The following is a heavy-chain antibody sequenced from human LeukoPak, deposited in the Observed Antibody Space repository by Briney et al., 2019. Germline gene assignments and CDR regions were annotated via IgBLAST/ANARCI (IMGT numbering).Heavy chain of an antibody. CDR2: IKTKTDGGTT. Sequence: NSGGSLRLSCAASGFTFSDASMSWVRQAPGKGLEWVGRIKTKTDGGTTDYAAPVKGRFTISRDDSINTLYLQMNSLKTDDTAVYYCTTDPDDTNYFDYWGQGTLVTVFS. V-gene: IGHV3-15*01. J-gene: IGHJ4*02. CDR3: TTDPDDTNYFDY. D-gene: IGHD1-1*01. CDR1: GFTFSDAS.